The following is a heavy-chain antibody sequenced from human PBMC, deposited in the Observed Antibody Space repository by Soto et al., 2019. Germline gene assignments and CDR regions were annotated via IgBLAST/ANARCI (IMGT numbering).Heavy chain of an antibody. CDR1: GYNFPNYW. CDR2: IYPADSDT. V-gene: IGHV5-51*01. D-gene: IGHD4-17*01. J-gene: IGHJ5*02. CDR3: SRSDNDYVRCFDP. Sequence: GESLKISCKASGYNFPNYWIGWVRQMPGKGLEWLGIIYPADSDTRYSPSFEGQVTISVDKSISTAYLQWSSLRASDTAIYYCSRSDNDYVRCFDPWGQGTLVTVSS.